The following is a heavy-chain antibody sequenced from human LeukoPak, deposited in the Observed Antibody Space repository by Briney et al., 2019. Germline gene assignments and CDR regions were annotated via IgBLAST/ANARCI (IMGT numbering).Heavy chain of an antibody. J-gene: IGHJ5*02. Sequence: ASVKVSCKASGGTFSSYAISWVRQAPGQGLEWMGGIIPIFGTANYAQKVQGRVTITMDESTSKAYMELSSLRSEDTAVYYCARAREMATITAWFDPWGQGTLVTVSS. CDR1: GGTFSSYA. CDR2: IIPIFGTA. D-gene: IGHD5-24*01. V-gene: IGHV1-69*05. CDR3: ARAREMATITAWFDP.